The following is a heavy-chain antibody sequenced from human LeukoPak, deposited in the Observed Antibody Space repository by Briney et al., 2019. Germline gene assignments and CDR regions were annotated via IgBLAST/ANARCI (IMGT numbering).Heavy chain of an antibody. J-gene: IGHJ3*02. D-gene: IGHD6-19*01. CDR1: GGSFSGYY. Sequence: NPSETLSLTCAVYGGSFSGYYWSWIRQPPGKGLEWIGEINHSGSTNYNPSLKSRVTISVDTSKNQFSLKLSSVTAADTAVYYCARKFGYSSGWYRGAFDIWGQGTMVTVSS. CDR3: ARKFGYSSGWYRGAFDI. V-gene: IGHV4-34*01. CDR2: INHSGST.